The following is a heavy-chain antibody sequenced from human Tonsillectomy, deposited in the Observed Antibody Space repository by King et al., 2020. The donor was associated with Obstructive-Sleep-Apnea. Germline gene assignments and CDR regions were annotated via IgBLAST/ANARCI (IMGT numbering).Heavy chain of an antibody. CDR3: ARNTEHYYYYGMGV. CDR1: GDSISSYY. CDR2: IYYSGST. Sequence: QLQESGPGLVKPSETLSLTCTVSGDSISSYYWSWIRQPPGKGLEWIGYIYYSGSTKYNPSLKSRVTISVDTSKNQFSLKLSSVTAADTAVYYCARNTEHYYYYGMGVWGQGTTVTVSS. D-gene: IGHD1-26*01. V-gene: IGHV4-59*08. J-gene: IGHJ6*02.